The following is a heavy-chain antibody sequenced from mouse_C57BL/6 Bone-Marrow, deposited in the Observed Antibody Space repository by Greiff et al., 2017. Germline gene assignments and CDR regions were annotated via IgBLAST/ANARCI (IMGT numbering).Heavy chain of an antibody. V-gene: IGHV14-4*01. CDR1: GFNIKDDY. J-gene: IGHJ4*01. CDR2: IDPENGDT. D-gene: IGHD2-3*01. Sequence: EVQLQQSGAELVRPGASVKLSCTASGFNIKDDYMHWVKQRPEQGLEWIGWIDPENGDTEYASKFQGKATITADTSSNTAYLQLSSLTSEDTAVYYCTNDGYPLAMDYWGQGNSVTVSS. CDR3: TNDGYPLAMDY.